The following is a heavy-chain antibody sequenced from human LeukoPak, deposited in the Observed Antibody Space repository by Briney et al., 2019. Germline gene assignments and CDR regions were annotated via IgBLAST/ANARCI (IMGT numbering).Heavy chain of an antibody. D-gene: IGHD1-26*01. Sequence: GGSLRLSCAASGFTFSSYWMSWVRQAPGKGLEWVANINKDGGEKYYVDSVKGRFTISRDNAKNSLYLQMNSLRADDAAVYYCVKDSPPRYSGSPPAYWGQGTLVTVSS. V-gene: IGHV3-7*03. CDR1: GFTFSSYW. J-gene: IGHJ4*02. CDR2: INKDGGEK. CDR3: VKDSPPRYSGSPPAY.